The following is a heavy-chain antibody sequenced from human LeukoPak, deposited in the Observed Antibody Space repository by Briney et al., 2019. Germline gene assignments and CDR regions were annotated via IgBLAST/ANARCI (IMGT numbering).Heavy chain of an antibody. D-gene: IGHD6-19*01. CDR2: VSYSGSA. CDR1: GGSVNSFR. CDR3: ARLGAVAGTFDS. Sequence: SETLSLTCTVSGGSVNSFRWSWIRQPPGRGLEYIGYVSYSGSATYNPSLMSRVTISVDTSKIQFSLKLSSVTAADTAVYYCARLGAVAGTFDSWGQGTLVTVSS. J-gene: IGHJ4*02. V-gene: IGHV4-59*08.